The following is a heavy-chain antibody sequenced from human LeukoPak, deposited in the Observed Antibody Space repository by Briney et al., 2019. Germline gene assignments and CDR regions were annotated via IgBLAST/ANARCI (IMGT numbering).Heavy chain of an antibody. D-gene: IGHD2-2*01. J-gene: IGHJ6*03. Sequence: ASVKVSCKASGYTFTGYYMHWVRQAPGQGLEWMGWINPNSGGTNYAQKFQGRVTMTRDTSISTAYMELSRLRSDDTAVYYCARDRVPAAARRYYYYYMDVWGKGTTVTVSS. CDR3: ARDRVPAAARRYYYYYMDV. V-gene: IGHV1-2*02. CDR2: INPNSGGT. CDR1: GYTFTGYY.